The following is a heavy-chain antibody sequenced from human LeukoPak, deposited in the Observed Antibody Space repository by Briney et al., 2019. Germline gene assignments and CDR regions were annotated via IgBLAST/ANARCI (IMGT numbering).Heavy chain of an antibody. V-gene: IGHV3-21*01. Sequence: GGSLRLSCAASGFTSSSYTMDWVRQAPGNGLEWVSSINSSSSYICYAGSVKGRFAISRDNAKNSLYLQMNSLRAEDTALYYCAREVSEGFDFWGQGTLVTVSS. CDR1: GFTSSSYT. CDR2: INSSSSYI. CDR3: AREVSEGFDF. D-gene: IGHD3-22*01. J-gene: IGHJ4*02.